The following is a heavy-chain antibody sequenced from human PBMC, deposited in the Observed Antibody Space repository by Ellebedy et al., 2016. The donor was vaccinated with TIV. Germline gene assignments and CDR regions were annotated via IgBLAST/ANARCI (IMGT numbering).Heavy chain of an antibody. CDR1: GFSFRSYW. V-gene: IGHV3-7*01. D-gene: IGHD4-17*01. CDR3: ATDGSYGDYLSPAHAFEI. CDR2: INQGGSER. Sequence: GGSLRLSCGTSGFSFRSYWMSWVRQAPGKGLEWVANINQGGSERHYVDSVKGRFTISRDNAKNSLYLEMTSLRAEDTAVYYCATDGSYGDYLSPAHAFEIWGQGTMVAVSS. J-gene: IGHJ3*02.